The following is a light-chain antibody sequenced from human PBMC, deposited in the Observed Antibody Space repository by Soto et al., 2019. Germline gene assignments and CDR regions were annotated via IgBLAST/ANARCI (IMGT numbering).Light chain of an antibody. J-gene: IGKJ2*01. CDR1: HSISSY. CDR3: EPSYSTPYT. CDR2: AAS. Sequence: DIQMTQSPSSLSASVGDRVTITCRASHSISSYLNWYQQKPGKAPKLLIYAASSLQSGVPSRFSGSGSGTDFTLTISSLKPEDFDTYYCEPSYSTPYTFGQGTKLEIK. V-gene: IGKV1-39*01.